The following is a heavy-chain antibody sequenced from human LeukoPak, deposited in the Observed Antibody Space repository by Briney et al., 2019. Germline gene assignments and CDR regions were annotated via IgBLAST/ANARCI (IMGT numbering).Heavy chain of an antibody. CDR2: IYYSGST. J-gene: IGHJ6*02. V-gene: IGHV4-31*03. CDR3: ARDLVLRGMDV. D-gene: IGHD6-6*01. Sequence: SETLSLTCTGSGGSISSGGYYWSWIRQHPGKGLEWIGYIYYSGSTYYNPSLKSRVTISVDTSKNQFSLKLSSVTAADTAVYYCARDLVLRGMDVWGQGTTVTVSS. CDR1: GGSISSGGYY.